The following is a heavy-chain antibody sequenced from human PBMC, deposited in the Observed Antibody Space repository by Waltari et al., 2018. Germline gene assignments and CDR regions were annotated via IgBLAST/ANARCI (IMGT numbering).Heavy chain of an antibody. CDR2: IKHSGST. CDR3: ARVRLNLMITFGGVIAGKWYFDL. Sequence: QVQLQQWGAGLLKPSETLSLTCAVYGGSFSGYYWSWIRQPPGKGLGWIGEIKHSGSTNHNPSLKSRVTISVDTSKNQFSLKLSSVTAADTAVYYCARVRLNLMITFGGVIAGKWYFDLWGRGTLVTVSS. J-gene: IGHJ2*01. V-gene: IGHV4-34*01. CDR1: GGSFSGYY. D-gene: IGHD3-16*02.